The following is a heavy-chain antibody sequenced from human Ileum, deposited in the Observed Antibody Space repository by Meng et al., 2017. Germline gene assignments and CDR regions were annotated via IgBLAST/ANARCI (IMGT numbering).Heavy chain of an antibody. J-gene: IGHJ4*02. CDR2: ISHSGSA. CDR1: GGSISSNTY. V-gene: IGHV4-4*02. CDR3: ARHGGYSQDF. Sequence: VHLRGLGPGLVRPSGTLSLTCAVSGGSISSNTYWSWVRQPPGKGLEWIGQISHSGSAYYNPSLKSRVTMSVDKSKSQFSLMLTSVTAADTAIYYCARHGGYSQDFWGQGTLVTVSS. D-gene: IGHD4-23*01.